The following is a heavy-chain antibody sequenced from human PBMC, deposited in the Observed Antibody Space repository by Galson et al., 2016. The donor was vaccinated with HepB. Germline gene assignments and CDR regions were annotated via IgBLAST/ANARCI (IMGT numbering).Heavy chain of an antibody. J-gene: IGHJ4*02. V-gene: IGHV3-73*01. CDR3: TRHTPSGTTI. CDR2: IRSKANSYAT. CDR1: GFTFSGSA. D-gene: IGHD6-19*01. Sequence: SLRLSCAASGFTFSGSAMHWVRQASGKGLEWVGRIRSKANSYATAYAASVKGRFTISRDDSKNTAYLQMNSLKTEDTAVYYCTRHTPSGTTIWGQGTLVTVSS.